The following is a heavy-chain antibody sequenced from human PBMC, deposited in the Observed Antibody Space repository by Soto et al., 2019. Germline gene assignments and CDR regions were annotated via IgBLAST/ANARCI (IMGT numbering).Heavy chain of an antibody. CDR3: ARVQYYYDSSTNFDY. V-gene: IGHV1-18*01. CDR2: ISAYNGNT. D-gene: IGHD3-22*01. CDR1: CYTSTSYG. J-gene: IGHJ4*02. Sequence: GASVKVSCNASCYTSTSYGISWVRQSPVQGLEWMGWISAYNGNTNYAQKLQGRVTMTTDTSTSTAYMELRSLRSEDTAVYYCARVQYYYDSSTNFDYWGQGTLVTVSS.